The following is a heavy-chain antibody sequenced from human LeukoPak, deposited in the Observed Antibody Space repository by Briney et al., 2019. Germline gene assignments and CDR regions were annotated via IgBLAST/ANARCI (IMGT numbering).Heavy chain of an antibody. CDR3: ARDPTEDFWSGFYSYFDF. J-gene: IGHJ4*02. CDR1: GYTFTSYG. Sequence: ASVKVSCKASGYTFTSYGISWVRQAPGQGLEWMGRISTYNGNTNYAQKFQGRVTMTTDTSTSTAYMELRSLRSDDTAVYYCARDPTEDFWSGFYSYFDFWGQGTLVTVSS. D-gene: IGHD3-3*01. V-gene: IGHV1-18*01. CDR2: ISTYNGNT.